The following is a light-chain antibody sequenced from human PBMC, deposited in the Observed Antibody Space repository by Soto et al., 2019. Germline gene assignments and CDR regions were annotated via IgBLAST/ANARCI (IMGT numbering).Light chain of an antibody. CDR3: QQYNSYSPYT. Sequence: DIQMTQSPSTLFASVGDRVTITCRASQRISSWLAWYQQKPGKAPKLLIYKASSLESGVPSRFSGSRSGTEFILTISSLQPDDFATYYFQQYNSYSPYTFGQGTKLEIK. J-gene: IGKJ2*01. CDR2: KAS. V-gene: IGKV1-5*03. CDR1: QRISSW.